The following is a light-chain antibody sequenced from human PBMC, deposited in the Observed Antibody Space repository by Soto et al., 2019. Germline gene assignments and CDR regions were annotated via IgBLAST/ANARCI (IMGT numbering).Light chain of an antibody. Sequence: EVVMTQSPATLSLSPGERATLSCRASQSVSSDLAWYQQKPGQAPRLLIYGASTRATDIPARFSGGGSGTEFTLTISNLQSEDFGIYYCQQYNDWPPITLGPGTKADIK. V-gene: IGKV3-15*01. CDR2: GAS. CDR3: QQYNDWPPIT. CDR1: QSVSSD. J-gene: IGKJ3*01.